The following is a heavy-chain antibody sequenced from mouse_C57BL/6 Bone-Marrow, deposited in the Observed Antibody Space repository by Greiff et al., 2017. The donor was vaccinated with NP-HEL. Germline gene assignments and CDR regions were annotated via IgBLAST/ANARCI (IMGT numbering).Heavy chain of an antibody. CDR1: GYTFTSYW. CDR3: TRWIYYGSFYYFDY. V-gene: IGHV1-5*01. D-gene: IGHD1-1*01. Sequence: VQLKQSGTVLARPGASVKMSCKTSGYTFTSYWMHWVKQRPGQGLEWLGAIYPGNSDTSYNQKFKGKAKLTSVTSASTAYMELSSLTNEDSAVYYCTRWIYYGSFYYFDYWGQGTTLTVSS. CDR2: IYPGNSDT. J-gene: IGHJ2*01.